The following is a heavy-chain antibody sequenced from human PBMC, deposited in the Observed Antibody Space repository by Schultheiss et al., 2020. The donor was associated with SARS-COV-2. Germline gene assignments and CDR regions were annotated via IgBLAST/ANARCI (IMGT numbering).Heavy chain of an antibody. CDR1: GGSISSYY. D-gene: IGHD3-3*01. J-gene: IGHJ4*02. CDR2: IYTSGST. CDR3: ARGQLPSSYDFWSGYFLSD. V-gene: IGHV4-4*07. Sequence: SETLSLTCTVSGGSISSYYWSWIRQPAGKGLEWIGRIYTSGSTNYNPSLKSRVTISVDTSKNQFSLKLSSVTAADTAVYYCARGQLPSSYDFWSGYFLSDWGQGTLVTVSS.